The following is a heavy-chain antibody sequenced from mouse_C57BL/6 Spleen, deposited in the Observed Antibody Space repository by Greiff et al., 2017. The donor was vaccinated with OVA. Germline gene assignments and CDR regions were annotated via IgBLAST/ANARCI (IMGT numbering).Heavy chain of an antibody. J-gene: IGHJ1*03. Sequence: QVHVKQPGAELVKPGASVKLSCKASGYTFTSYWMHWVKQRPGQGLEWIGMIHPNSGSTNYNEKFKSKATLTVDKSSSTAYMQLSSLTSEDSAVYYCARSGYGWYFDVWGTGTTVTVSS. CDR2: IHPNSGST. V-gene: IGHV1-64*01. D-gene: IGHD3-2*02. CDR3: ARSGYGWYFDV. CDR1: GYTFTSYW.